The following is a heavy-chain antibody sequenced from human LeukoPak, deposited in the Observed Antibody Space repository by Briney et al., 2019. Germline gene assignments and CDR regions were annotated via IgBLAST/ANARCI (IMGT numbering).Heavy chain of an antibody. CDR1: GYTFTGYY. V-gene: IGHV1-2*06. Sequence: ASVKVSCKASGYTFTGYYMHWVRQAPGQGLEWMGRINPNSGGTNYAQKFQGRVTMTRDKSISTAYMELSSLRSDDTAVYYCARVVRDGYKTYYFDYWGQGTLVTVSS. D-gene: IGHD5-24*01. CDR2: INPNSGGT. J-gene: IGHJ4*02. CDR3: ARVVRDGYKTYYFDY.